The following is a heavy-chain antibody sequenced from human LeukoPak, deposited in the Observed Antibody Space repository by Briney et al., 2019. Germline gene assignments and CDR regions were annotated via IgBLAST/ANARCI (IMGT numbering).Heavy chain of an antibody. CDR2: TYYRSKWFY. CDR1: GDSVSTNSAS. Sequence: SQTLSLTCAISGDSVSTNSASWNWIRQSPSRGLEWLGRTYYRSKWFYDFAVSVKSRVTIIPDTSKNQFSLQLNSVTPDDTAVYYCTRQHCSSTSCYSYNRFDPWGQGTLVTVSS. V-gene: IGHV6-1*01. J-gene: IGHJ5*02. D-gene: IGHD2-2*01. CDR3: TRQHCSSTSCYSYNRFDP.